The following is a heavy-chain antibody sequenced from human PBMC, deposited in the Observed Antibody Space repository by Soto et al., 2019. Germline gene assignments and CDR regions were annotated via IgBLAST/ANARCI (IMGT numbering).Heavy chain of an antibody. CDR3: AKDQVVVVVAAFVDYYYYYMDV. Sequence: GGSLRLSCAASGFTFSSYGMHWVRQAPGKGLEWVAVISYDGSNKYYADSVKGRFTISRDNSKNTLYLQMNSLRAEDTAVYYCAKDQVVVVVAAFVDYYYYYMDVWGKGTTVTVSS. D-gene: IGHD2-15*01. CDR1: GFTFSSYG. CDR2: ISYDGSNK. J-gene: IGHJ6*03. V-gene: IGHV3-30*18.